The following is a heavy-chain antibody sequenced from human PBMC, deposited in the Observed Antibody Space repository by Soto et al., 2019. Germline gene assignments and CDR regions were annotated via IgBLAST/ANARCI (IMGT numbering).Heavy chain of an antibody. Sequence: GGSLRLSCAASGFTFSSYGMHWVRQAPGKGLEWVAVISYDGSNKYYADSVKGRFTISRDNSKNTLYLQMNSLRAEDTAVYYCAKSAHRPVYYFDYWGQGTLVTVSS. CDR2: ISYDGSNK. CDR3: AKSAHRPVYYFDY. J-gene: IGHJ4*02. D-gene: IGHD1-20*01. CDR1: GFTFSSYG. V-gene: IGHV3-30*18.